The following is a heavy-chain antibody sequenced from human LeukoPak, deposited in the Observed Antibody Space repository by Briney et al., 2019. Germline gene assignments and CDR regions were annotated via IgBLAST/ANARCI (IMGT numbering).Heavy chain of an antibody. CDR1: GFTFSSYA. CDR2: ISYDGSNK. J-gene: IGHJ5*02. Sequence: GGSLRLSCAASGFTFSSYAMHWVRQAPGKGLEWVAVISYDGSNKYYADSVKGRFTISRDNSKNTLYLQMNSLRAEDTAVYYCARDGPPSTAYYYDNSGYAWFDPWGQGTLVTVSS. V-gene: IGHV3-30*04. D-gene: IGHD3-22*01. CDR3: ARDGPPSTAYYYDNSGYAWFDP.